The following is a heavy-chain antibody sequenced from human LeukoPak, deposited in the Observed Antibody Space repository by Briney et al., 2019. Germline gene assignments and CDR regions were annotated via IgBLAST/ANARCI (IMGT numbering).Heavy chain of an antibody. CDR3: AREGYGVYGMDV. V-gene: IGHV3-30-3*01. Sequence: GRSLRLPCAASGFTFSSYAMHWVRQAPGKGLEWVAVISYDGSNKYYADSVKGRFTISRDNSKNTLYLQMNSLRAEDTAVYYCAREGYGVYGMDVWGQGTTVTVSS. CDR1: GFTFSSYA. CDR2: ISYDGSNK. J-gene: IGHJ6*02. D-gene: IGHD4-17*01.